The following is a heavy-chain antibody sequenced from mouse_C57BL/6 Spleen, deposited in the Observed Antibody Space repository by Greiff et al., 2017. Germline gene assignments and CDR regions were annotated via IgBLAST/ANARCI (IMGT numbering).Heavy chain of an antibody. Sequence: VQLQQPGAELVKPGASVKLSCKASGYTFTSYWMHWVKQRPGQGLEWIGMIHPNSGSTNYNEKFKSKATLTVDKSSSTAYMQLSSLTSEDSAVYYCAREALDNYLYYFDYWGQGTTLTVSS. J-gene: IGHJ2*01. CDR3: AREALDNYLYYFDY. D-gene: IGHD1-3*01. V-gene: IGHV1-64*01. CDR2: IHPNSGST. CDR1: GYTFTSYW.